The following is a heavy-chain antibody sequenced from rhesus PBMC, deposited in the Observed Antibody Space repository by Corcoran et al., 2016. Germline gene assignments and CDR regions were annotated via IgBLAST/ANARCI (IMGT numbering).Heavy chain of an antibody. CDR3: DAEFVF. D-gene: IGHD6-19*01. V-gene: IGHV4-80*01. J-gene: IGHJ4*01. Sequence: QVQLQESGPGLVKPSETLSLTCAVSGGSISSYWWTWTRRSPGKGLEWIGEISGNKGSNNYNPALKSQVTISKDASKNQFSLKLNSLTAADTAVYYCDAEFVFWGQGVLVTVSS. CDR2: ISGNKGSN. CDR1: GGSISSYW.